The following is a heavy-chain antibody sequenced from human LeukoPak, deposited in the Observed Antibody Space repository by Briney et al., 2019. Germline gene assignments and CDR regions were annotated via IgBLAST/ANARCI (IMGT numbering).Heavy chain of an antibody. Sequence: PGRSLRLSSAPSGFTFSSYSMHCGRHAPGKGLLCVSRMNIDGSSTTYADSVRGRFTISRDNAKNMSYLQMNSLRVADKALYYCSRGGSGNYRYDYWGQGPLVTVSS. V-gene: IGHV3-74*01. CDR1: GFTFSSYS. CDR3: SRGGSGNYRYDY. CDR2: MNIDGSST. D-gene: IGHD1-26*01. J-gene: IGHJ4*02.